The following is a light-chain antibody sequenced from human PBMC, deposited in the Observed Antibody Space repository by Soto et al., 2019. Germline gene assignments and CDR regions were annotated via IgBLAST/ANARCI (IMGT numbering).Light chain of an antibody. CDR3: QHRAGWPPALT. J-gene: IGKJ4*01. CDR2: GAS. CDR1: QSVSSN. V-gene: IGKV3-11*01. Sequence: EIVLSQSPGALSVVPGERATLSCRASQSVSSNLAWYQHKPGQAPRLLTYGASTRATGIPARFSGSGSGTDFTLTISSLEPEDFAVYFCQHRAGWPPALTFGGGTKVDIK.